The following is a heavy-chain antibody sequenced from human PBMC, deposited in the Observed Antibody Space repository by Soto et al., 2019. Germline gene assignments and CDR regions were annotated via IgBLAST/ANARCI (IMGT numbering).Heavy chain of an antibody. CDR3: AKVGVLRTNFRWFDL. Sequence: GGSLRLSCAASGFAFQTYTMEWLRQPPGKGLEWVSSITISGNYIYYADSVKGRFTISRDNGRNSVYLQMNSLRAEDAAVYYCAKVGVLRTNFRWFDLWGQGTLVTVSS. J-gene: IGHJ5*02. CDR2: ITISGNYI. D-gene: IGHD2-8*01. CDR1: GFAFQTYT. V-gene: IGHV3-21*01.